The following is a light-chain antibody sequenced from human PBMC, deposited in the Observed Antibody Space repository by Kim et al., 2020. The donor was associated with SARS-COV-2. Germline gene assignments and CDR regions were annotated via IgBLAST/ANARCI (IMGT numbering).Light chain of an antibody. V-gene: IGLV3-19*01. J-gene: IGLJ2*01. Sequence: LGQTVRITCQGDSLRSYYASWYQQKPGQAPVLVIYGKNTRASGVPAQLSGSSSGNTASLTITGAQAEDEADYYCNSRDSSGNHVVFGGGTQLTVL. CDR3: NSRDSSGNHVV. CDR2: GKN. CDR1: SLRSYY.